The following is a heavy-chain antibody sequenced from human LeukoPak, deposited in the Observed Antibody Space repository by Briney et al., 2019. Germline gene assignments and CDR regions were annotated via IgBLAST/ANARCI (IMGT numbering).Heavy chain of an antibody. CDR2: IWYDGSNK. J-gene: IGHJ4*02. CDR1: GFTFRSYG. D-gene: IGHD6-13*01. Sequence: GGSLRLSCAASGFTFRSYGMHWVRQAPGKGLEWVAVIWYDGSNKYYADSVKGRFTISRDNSKNTLYLQMNSLRAEDTAVYYCAKILPMYSSSWQVSIDYWGQGTLVTVSS. V-gene: IGHV3-33*06. CDR3: AKILPMYSSSWQVSIDY.